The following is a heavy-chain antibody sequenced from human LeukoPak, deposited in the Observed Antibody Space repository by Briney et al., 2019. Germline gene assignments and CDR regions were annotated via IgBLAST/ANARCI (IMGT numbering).Heavy chain of an antibody. CDR3: ARDPYCGGYCYSANGYFQH. D-gene: IGHD2-21*02. CDR2: IIPIFGTA. J-gene: IGHJ1*01. Sequence: ASVKVSCKASGSTISSYSISFVRQAPGQALEWIGGIIPIFGTANYAQKFQGRVTMTTDTSTSTAYMELRSLRSDDTAVYYCARDPYCGGYCYSANGYFQHWGQGTLVTVSS. CDR1: GSTISSYS. V-gene: IGHV1-69*05.